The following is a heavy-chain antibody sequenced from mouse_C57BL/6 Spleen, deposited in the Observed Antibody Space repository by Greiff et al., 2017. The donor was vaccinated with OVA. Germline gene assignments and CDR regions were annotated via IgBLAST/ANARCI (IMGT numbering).Heavy chain of an antibody. J-gene: IGHJ2*01. CDR3: ARGDYYGSSYEYFDY. V-gene: IGHV1-72*01. Sequence: QVQLKQPGAELVKPGASVKLSCKASGYTFTSYWMHWVKQRPGRGLEWIGRIDPNSGGTKYNEKFKSKATLTVDKPSSTAYMQLSSLTSEDSAVYYCARGDYYGSSYEYFDYWGQGTTLTVSS. CDR2: IDPNSGGT. CDR1: GYTFTSYW. D-gene: IGHD1-1*01.